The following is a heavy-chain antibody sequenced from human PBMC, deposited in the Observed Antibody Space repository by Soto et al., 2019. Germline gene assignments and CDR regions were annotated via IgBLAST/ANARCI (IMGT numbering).Heavy chain of an antibody. CDR2: IKEDGSEK. CDR3: ARGARI. V-gene: IGHV3-7*01. J-gene: IGHJ3*02. Sequence: EVQLVESGGDLVQPGGSLRLSCADSRFTFSGYWMYWVRQAPGKGLYWVANIKEDGSEKNYVYSVRGRFTISRDNAKNSLYLQMNSLRPEDTAVYYCARGARIWGQGTMVTVS. CDR1: RFTFSGYW.